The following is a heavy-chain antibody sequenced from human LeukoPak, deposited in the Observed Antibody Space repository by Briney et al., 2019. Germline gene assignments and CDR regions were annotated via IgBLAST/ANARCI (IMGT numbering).Heavy chain of an antibody. CDR3: AKCTSTWVFP. D-gene: IGHD1-1*01. Sequence: PGRSLRLSCAASGFTFSSYGMHWVRQAPGKGLEWVAVISYDGSNKYYADSVKGRFTISRDNSKNTLYLQMNSLRAEDTAVYYCAKCTSTWVFPWGQGTLVTVSS. CDR1: GFTFSSYG. V-gene: IGHV3-30*18. J-gene: IGHJ5*02. CDR2: ISYDGSNK.